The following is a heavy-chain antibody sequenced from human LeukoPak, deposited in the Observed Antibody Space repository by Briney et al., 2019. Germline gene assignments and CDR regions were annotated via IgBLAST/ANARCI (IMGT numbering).Heavy chain of an antibody. CDR3: ARGSNSYALEGAFDI. J-gene: IGHJ3*02. V-gene: IGHV3-21*01. CDR2: ISSSSSYI. CDR1: GFTFSSYS. Sequence: PGGSLRLSCAASGFTFSSYSMNWVRQAPGKGLEWVSSISSSSSYIYYADSVKGRFTISRDNAKNSLYLQMNSLRAEDTAVYYCARGSNSYALEGAFDIWGQGTMVTVSS. D-gene: IGHD5-18*01.